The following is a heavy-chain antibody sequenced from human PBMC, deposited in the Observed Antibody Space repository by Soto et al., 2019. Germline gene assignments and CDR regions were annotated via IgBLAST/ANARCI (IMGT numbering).Heavy chain of an antibody. J-gene: IGHJ4*02. D-gene: IGHD6-19*01. Sequence: SETLSLTCTVSGGSISSDYWSWIRQPPGKGLEWIGYIYYSGSTNYNPSLKSRVTISVDTSENQFSLKLSSVTAADTAVYYCARDSPGSSFFDYWGQGTLVTVS. CDR1: GGSISSDY. CDR3: ARDSPGSSFFDY. CDR2: IYYSGST. V-gene: IGHV4-59*01.